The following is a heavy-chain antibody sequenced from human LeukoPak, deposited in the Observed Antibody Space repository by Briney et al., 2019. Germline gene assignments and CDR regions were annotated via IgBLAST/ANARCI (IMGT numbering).Heavy chain of an antibody. D-gene: IGHD2-21*01. CDR1: ELTFSSYA. J-gene: IGHJ4*02. Sequence: RGSLRLSCAASELTFSSYAMSWVRQAPGKGLEWVSAISGSGGSTYYADSVKGRFTISRDNSKNTLYLQMNSLRAEDTAVYYCAKDPHAYCGGDCYFSWGQETLVTVSS. CDR2: ISGSGGST. CDR3: AKDPHAYCGGDCYFS. V-gene: IGHV3-23*01.